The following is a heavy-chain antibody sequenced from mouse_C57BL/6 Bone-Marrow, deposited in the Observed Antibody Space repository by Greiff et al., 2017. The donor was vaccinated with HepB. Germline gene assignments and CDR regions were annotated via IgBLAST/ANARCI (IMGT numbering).Heavy chain of an antibody. CDR1: GYSFTGYY. J-gene: IGHJ4*01. CDR3: ARSDDGLSMDY. CDR2: INPSTGGT. D-gene: IGHD2-3*01. V-gene: IGHV1-42*01. Sequence: DVKLVESGPELVKPGASVKISCKASGYSFTGYYMNWVKQSPEKSLEWIGEINPSTGGTTYNQKFKAKATLTVDKSSSTAYMQLKSLTSEDSAVYYCARSDDGLSMDYWGQGTSVTVSS.